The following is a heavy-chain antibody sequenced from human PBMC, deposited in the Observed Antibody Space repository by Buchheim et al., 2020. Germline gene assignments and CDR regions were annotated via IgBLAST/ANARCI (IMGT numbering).Heavy chain of an antibody. Sequence: QLQLQESGSGLVKPSQTLFLTCAVSGGSISSGGYSWSWIRQPPGKGLEWIGYIYHSGSTYYNPSLKSRVTISVDRSKNQFSLKLSSVTAADTAVYYCARELMYYYDSSGYPRAGAFDIWGQGT. CDR2: IYHSGST. D-gene: IGHD3-22*01. V-gene: IGHV4-30-2*01. CDR1: GGSISSGGYS. CDR3: ARELMYYYDSSGYPRAGAFDI. J-gene: IGHJ3*02.